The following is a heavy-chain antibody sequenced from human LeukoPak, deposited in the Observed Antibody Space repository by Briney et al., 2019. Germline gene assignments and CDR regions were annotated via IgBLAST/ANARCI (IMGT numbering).Heavy chain of an antibody. V-gene: IGHV3-48*03. D-gene: IGHD4-11*01. J-gene: IGHJ6*03. Sequence: PGGSLRLSCAASGFTFSSYEMNWVRQAPGKGLEWVSYISSSGSTIYYADSVKGRFTISRDNAKNSLYLQMNSLRAEDTAVYYCARAANETTTRGNYYYYYMDVWGKGTTVTVSS. CDR1: GFTFSSYE. CDR3: ARAANETTTRGNYYYYYMDV. CDR2: ISSSGSTI.